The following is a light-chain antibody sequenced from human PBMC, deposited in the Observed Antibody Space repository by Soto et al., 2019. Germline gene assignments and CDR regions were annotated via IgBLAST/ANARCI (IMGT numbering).Light chain of an antibody. Sequence: DIQMTQSPSSLSASLGDRVTITCRASQSISSYLNWYQQKPGKAPKLLVCAASSLQSGVPSRFSGSGSGTDFTLTINSLQPEDFATYYCQQSYSTPTFGGGTKVEIK. J-gene: IGKJ4*01. CDR3: QQSYSTPT. CDR2: AAS. V-gene: IGKV1-39*01. CDR1: QSISSY.